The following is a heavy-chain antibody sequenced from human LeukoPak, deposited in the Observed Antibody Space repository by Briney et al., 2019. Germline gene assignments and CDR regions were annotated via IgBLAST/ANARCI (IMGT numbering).Heavy chain of an antibody. CDR2: INPKTGGT. V-gene: IGHV1-2*02. CDR1: RYTLVDYY. Sequence: ASVKVSCKTSRYTLVDYYIHWLREAPGQGLEWMGWINPKTGGTTFAQKFQGRVTMTRDTSITTAYMELSGLRSDDTAVYYCARHTTGGLPFDYWGQGTLVTVSS. D-gene: IGHD2-8*02. CDR3: ARHTTGGLPFDY. J-gene: IGHJ4*02.